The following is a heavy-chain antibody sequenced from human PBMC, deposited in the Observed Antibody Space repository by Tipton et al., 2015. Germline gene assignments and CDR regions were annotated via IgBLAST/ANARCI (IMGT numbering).Heavy chain of an antibody. CDR3: ARVGSTSSWYPFDY. CDR1: GGSFSGYY. D-gene: IGHD6-13*01. J-gene: IGHJ4*02. CDR2: VNHSGST. Sequence: TLSLTCAVYGGSFSGYYWSWIRQPPGKGLEWIGEVNHSGSTSYNPSLKSRVTISGDTSKNQFSLKLSSVTAADTAVYYCARVGSTSSWYPFDYWGQGTLVTVSS. V-gene: IGHV4-34*01.